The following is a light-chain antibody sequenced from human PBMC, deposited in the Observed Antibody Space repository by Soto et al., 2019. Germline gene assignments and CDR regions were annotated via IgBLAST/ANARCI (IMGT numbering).Light chain of an antibody. Sequence: QSALTQPASVSGSPGQSITISCTGTSSDVGSYNLVSWYQQHPGKAPKLMIYEVSKRPSGVSNRFSGSKSGNTASLTISGLQAEDEADYYCCSYAGSKVFGGGTKVTV. CDR1: SSDVGSYNL. CDR3: CSYAGSKV. V-gene: IGLV2-23*02. J-gene: IGLJ3*02. CDR2: EVS.